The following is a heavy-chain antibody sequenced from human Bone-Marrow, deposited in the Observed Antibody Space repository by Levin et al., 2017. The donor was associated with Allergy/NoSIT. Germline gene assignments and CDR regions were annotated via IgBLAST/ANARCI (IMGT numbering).Heavy chain of an antibody. CDR2: ISYDGSNK. V-gene: IGHV3-30*18. CDR1: GFTFSSYG. Sequence: GESLKISCAASGFTFSSYGMHWVRQAPGKGLEWVAVISYDGSNKYYADSVKGRFTISRDNSKNTLYLQMNSLRAEDTAVYYCAKVSNIVVVVAASDSDAFDIWGQGTMVTVSS. D-gene: IGHD2-15*01. CDR3: AKVSNIVVVVAASDSDAFDI. J-gene: IGHJ3*02.